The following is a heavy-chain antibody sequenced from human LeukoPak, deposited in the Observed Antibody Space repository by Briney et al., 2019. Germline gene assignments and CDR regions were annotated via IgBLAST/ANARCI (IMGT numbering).Heavy chain of an antibody. V-gene: IGHV3-23*01. D-gene: IGHD6-25*01. CDR3: AKTAYPWDSSGWYFVS. Sequence: GGSLRLSCAASGFTFSNYAMNWVRQAPGKGLEWVSTISGSGISTYYADSVKGQFTISRDSSKNTLYLQMNSLRAEDTAVYYCAKTAYPWDSSGWYFVSWGQGTLVTVSS. CDR2: ISGSGIST. CDR1: GFTFSNYA. J-gene: IGHJ4*02.